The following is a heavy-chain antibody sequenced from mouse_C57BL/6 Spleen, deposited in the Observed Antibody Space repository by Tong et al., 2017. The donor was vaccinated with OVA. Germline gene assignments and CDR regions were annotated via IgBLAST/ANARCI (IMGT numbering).Heavy chain of an antibody. CDR1: GYTFTSYW. V-gene: IGHV1-7*01. CDR2: INPSTGYT. J-gene: IGHJ2*01. Sequence: VQLQQSGAELAKPGASVKMSCKASGYTFTSYWMHWVKQRPGQGLEWIGYINPSTGYTEYNQKFKDKATLTADKSSSTAYMQLSSLTSEDSAVYYCARGGYFDYWGQGTTLTVSS. CDR3: ARGGYFDY.